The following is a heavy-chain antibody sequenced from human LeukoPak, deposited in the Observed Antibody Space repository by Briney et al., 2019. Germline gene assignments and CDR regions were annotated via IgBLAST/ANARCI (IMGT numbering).Heavy chain of an antibody. CDR1: GGSISNYY. Sequence: SETLSLTCTVSGGSISNYYWTWIRQPPGKGLEWIGYIYYSGSTNYNPSLRSRVTISLDTSKNQFSLKLSSVTAADTAVYYCARVNYYDSSGYYYDDYWGQGTLVTVSS. J-gene: IGHJ4*02. CDR2: IYYSGST. V-gene: IGHV4-59*01. CDR3: ARVNYYDSSGYYYDDY. D-gene: IGHD3-22*01.